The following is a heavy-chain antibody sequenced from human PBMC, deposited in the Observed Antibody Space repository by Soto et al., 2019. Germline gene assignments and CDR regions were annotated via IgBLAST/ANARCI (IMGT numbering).Heavy chain of an antibody. Sequence: EVQLVESGGGLVQPGGSLRLSCAASGFTFSSYSMNWVRQAPGKGLEWVSYISSSSSTIYYADSVKGRFTISRDNAKNSLYLQMNSLRAEDTAVYYCARDGGYDILTGYYNHFDYWGQGTLVTVSS. D-gene: IGHD3-9*01. V-gene: IGHV3-48*01. CDR1: GFTFSSYS. J-gene: IGHJ4*02. CDR2: ISSSSSTI. CDR3: ARDGGYDILTGYYNHFDY.